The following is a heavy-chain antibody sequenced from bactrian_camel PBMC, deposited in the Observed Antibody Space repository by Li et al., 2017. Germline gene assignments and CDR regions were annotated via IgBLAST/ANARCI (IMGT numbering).Heavy chain of an antibody. Sequence: QLVESGGGSVQAGGSLRLSCAASGSIQRTNCMGWFRQAPGKEREGVAAIAGDGRTDYADSVKGRFTISHDNAKRTLYLQMNSLKPEDTAMYYCVADCELRYGHFDFNIGSRGQGTQVTVS. D-gene: IGHD2*01. J-gene: IGHJ4*01. V-gene: IGHV3S53*01. CDR2: IAGDGRT. CDR1: GSIQRTNC. CDR3: VADCELRYGHFDFNIGS.